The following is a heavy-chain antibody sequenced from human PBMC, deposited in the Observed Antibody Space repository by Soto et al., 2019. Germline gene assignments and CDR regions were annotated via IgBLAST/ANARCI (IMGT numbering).Heavy chain of an antibody. V-gene: IGHV3-66*01. CDR2: IQSGGNT. Sequence: EVQLVESGGGLVQPGGSLRLSCAASGFTVSTNYMSWVRQAPGKGLEWVSVIQSGGNTYYTDSVKGRFTISRDNTKNTVYLQMNSLRAEDTAVYYCERGGALDYWGQGTLVTVSS. CDR3: ERGGALDY. CDR1: GFTVSTNY. D-gene: IGHD3-10*01. J-gene: IGHJ4*02.